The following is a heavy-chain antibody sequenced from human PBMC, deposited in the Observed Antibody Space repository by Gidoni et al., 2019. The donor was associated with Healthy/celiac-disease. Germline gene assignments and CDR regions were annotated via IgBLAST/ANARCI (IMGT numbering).Heavy chain of an antibody. CDR1: GYTFTSYY. D-gene: IGHD1-26*01. CDR3: ARDRIVGATIPDY. J-gene: IGHJ4*02. V-gene: IGHV1-46*01. CDR2: INPSAGST. Sequence: QVQLVQSGAEVKKPGASVKVSCKAYGYTFTSYYMHWVRQAPGQGLEWMGIINPSAGSTSYAQKFQGRVTMTRDTSTSTVYMELSSLRSEDTAVYYCARDRIVGATIPDYWGQGTLVTVSS.